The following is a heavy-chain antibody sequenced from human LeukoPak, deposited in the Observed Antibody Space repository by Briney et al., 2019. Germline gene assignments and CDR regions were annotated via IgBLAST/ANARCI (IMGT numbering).Heavy chain of an antibody. CDR2: ISWNSGNI. CDR1: GFTFDDFG. D-gene: IGHD6-19*01. Sequence: GRSLRLSCAASGFTFDDFGMHWVRHAPGKGLEWVSGISWNSGNIVYADSVKGRFTISRDNAKNSLYLQMNSLRAEDTAVYYCARGVAGTFDYWGQGTLVTVSS. V-gene: IGHV3-9*01. CDR3: ARGVAGTFDY. J-gene: IGHJ4*02.